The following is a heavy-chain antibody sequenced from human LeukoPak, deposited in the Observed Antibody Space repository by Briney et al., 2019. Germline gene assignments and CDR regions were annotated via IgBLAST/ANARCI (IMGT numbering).Heavy chain of an antibody. D-gene: IGHD3-22*01. CDR3: AADTSGYRIFNY. CDR1: GGSISRGGYC. V-gene: IGHV4-31*03. Sequence: SETLSLTCTVSGGSISRGGYCRSWIRQHPGKGLEWIGYIDYSGSTFYNPSLKSRLTMSIDTSKNQFSLKLSSVTAADTAVYYCAADTSGYRIFNYWGQGTLVTVSS. CDR2: IDYSGST. J-gene: IGHJ4*02.